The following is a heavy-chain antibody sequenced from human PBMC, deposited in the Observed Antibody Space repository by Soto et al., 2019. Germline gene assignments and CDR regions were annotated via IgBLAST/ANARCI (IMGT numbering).Heavy chain of an antibody. D-gene: IGHD3-3*01. Sequence: PGGSLRLSCAASGFTFSSYEMNWVRQAPGKGLEWVSYISSSGSTIYYADSVKGRFTISRDNAKNSLYLQMNSLRAEDTAVYYCARDSYDFWSGHPYYYYGMDVW. V-gene: IGHV3-48*03. CDR1: GFTFSSYE. CDR2: ISSSGSTI. CDR3: ARDSYDFWSGHPYYYYGMDV. J-gene: IGHJ6*01.